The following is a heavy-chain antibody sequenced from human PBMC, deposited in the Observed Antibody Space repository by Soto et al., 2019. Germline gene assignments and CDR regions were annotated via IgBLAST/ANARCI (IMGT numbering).Heavy chain of an antibody. CDR3: ARDSRIAVAGTRWFDP. CDR2: IKQDGSEK. V-gene: IGHV3-7*03. D-gene: IGHD6-19*01. Sequence: EVQLVESGGGLVQPGGSLRLSCAASGFTFSSYWMSWVRQAPGKGLEWVANIKQDGSEKYYVDSVKGQFTISRDNAKNSLYLQMNSLRAEDTAVYYCARDSRIAVAGTRWFDPWGQGTLVTVSS. CDR1: GFTFSSYW. J-gene: IGHJ5*02.